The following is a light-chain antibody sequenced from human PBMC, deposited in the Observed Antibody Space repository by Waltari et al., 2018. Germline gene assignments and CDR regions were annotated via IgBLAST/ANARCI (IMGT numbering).Light chain of an antibody. Sequence: DIQMTQSPSSLSASVGDRVTITCRASQSINKYLNWYRHKPGKAPKLLIYGASSLYSGVPSRFSGSGSGTDFTLTINNLQVEDFATYYCQQSYSTPQSAFGQGTRLEIK. CDR2: GAS. CDR3: QQSYSTPQSA. J-gene: IGKJ5*01. CDR1: QSINKY. V-gene: IGKV1-39*01.